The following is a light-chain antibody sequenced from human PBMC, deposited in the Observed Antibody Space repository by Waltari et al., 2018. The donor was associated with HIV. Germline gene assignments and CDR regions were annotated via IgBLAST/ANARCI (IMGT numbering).Light chain of an antibody. V-gene: IGLV2-14*03. Sequence: QSALTQPASVSGSPGQSITISCTGTSSDVGGYNYVSWYQQHPGKAPKLMIYDVSNRPSWVSNRFSGSKSVNTASLTISGLQAEDEADYYCSSYTSSSPYAFGTGTKVTVL. CDR2: DVS. J-gene: IGLJ1*01. CDR1: SSDVGGYNY. CDR3: SSYTSSSPYA.